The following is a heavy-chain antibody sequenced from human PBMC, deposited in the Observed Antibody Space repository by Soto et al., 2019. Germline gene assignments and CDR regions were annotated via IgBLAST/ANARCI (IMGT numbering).Heavy chain of an antibody. Sequence: GGSLRLSCAASGFTFRSYSMNWVRQAPGKGLEWVSSISSGRDFIYYADSVKGRFTISRDNVRNSLYLPMNSLRAHDTAGFYFAGGPYCSSAGSSSPENGGKETLVTVP. D-gene: IGHD2-2*01. CDR2: ISSGRDFI. CDR1: GFTFRSYS. CDR3: AGGPYCSSAGSSSPEN. J-gene: IGHJ4*02. V-gene: IGHV3-21*01.